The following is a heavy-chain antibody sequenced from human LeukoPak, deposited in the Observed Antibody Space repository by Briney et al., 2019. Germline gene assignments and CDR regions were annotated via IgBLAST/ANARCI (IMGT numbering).Heavy chain of an antibody. CDR3: AKSTRRKGVLRIYYYYYMDV. J-gene: IGHJ6*03. D-gene: IGHD2-15*01. V-gene: IGHV3-30*18. CDR1: GFTFSSYS. Sequence: GGSLRLSCAASGFTFSSYSMNWVRQAPGKGLEWVAVISYDGSNKYYADSVKGRFTISRDNSRNTLYLQMNSLRAEDTAVYYCAKSTRRKGVLRIYYYYYMDVWGKGTTVTVSS. CDR2: ISYDGSNK.